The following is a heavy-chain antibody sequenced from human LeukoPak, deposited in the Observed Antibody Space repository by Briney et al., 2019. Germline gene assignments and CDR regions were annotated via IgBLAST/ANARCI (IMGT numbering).Heavy chain of an antibody. CDR1: GFTFSSYS. CDR2: ISSSSSYI. CDR3: ARVGDYYDSSGPVPY. J-gene: IGHJ4*02. D-gene: IGHD3-22*01. Sequence: PGGSLRLSCAASGFTFSSYSMNWVRQAPGKGLEWVSSISSSSSYIYYADSVKGRFTISRDNAKNSLYLQMNSLRAEDTAVYYCARVGDYYDSSGPVPYWGQGTQVTVSS. V-gene: IGHV3-21*01.